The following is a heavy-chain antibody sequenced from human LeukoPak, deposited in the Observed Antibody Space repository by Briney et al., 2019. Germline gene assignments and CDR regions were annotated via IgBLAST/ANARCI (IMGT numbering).Heavy chain of an antibody. J-gene: IGHJ5*02. CDR2: ISAYNGNT. Sequence: ASVKVSCKASGYTFTSYGISWVRQAPGQGLEWMGWISAYNGNTNYAQKLQGRVTMTTDTSTSTAYMELRSLRSDDTAVYYCAREGEVYVFGSGSNWFDPWGQGTLVTVSS. CDR3: AREGEVYVFGSGSNWFDP. V-gene: IGHV1-18*01. D-gene: IGHD3-3*01. CDR1: GYTFTSYG.